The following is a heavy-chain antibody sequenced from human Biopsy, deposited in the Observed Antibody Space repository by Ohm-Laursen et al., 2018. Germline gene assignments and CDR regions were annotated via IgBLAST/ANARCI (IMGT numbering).Heavy chain of an antibody. V-gene: IGHV4-59*12. CDR2: ISDSGST. Sequence: SETLSLTCAVSGGSISSFYWTWIRQPPGKGPEWIGDISDSGSTNYKPPLKSRVIISVDTSKNQFSLKLSSVTAADTAVYYCARGRLRAVARFDYWGQGTLVTVSS. J-gene: IGHJ4*02. CDR1: GGSISSFY. CDR3: ARGRLRAVARFDY. D-gene: IGHD6-19*01.